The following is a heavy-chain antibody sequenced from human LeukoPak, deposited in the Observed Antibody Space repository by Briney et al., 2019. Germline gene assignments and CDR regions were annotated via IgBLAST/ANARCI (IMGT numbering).Heavy chain of an antibody. CDR2: MNPNSGNT. V-gene: IGHV1-8*01. CDR3: ASPPPTYYYDSSGYYYDY. Sequence: ASVKVSCKASGYTFTSYDINWVRQATGQGLEWMGWMNPNSGNTGYAQKFQGRVTMTRNTSISTAYMELSSLRSEDTAVYYCASPPPTYYYDSSGYYYDYWGQGTLVTVSS. CDR1: GYTFTSYD. J-gene: IGHJ4*02. D-gene: IGHD3-22*01.